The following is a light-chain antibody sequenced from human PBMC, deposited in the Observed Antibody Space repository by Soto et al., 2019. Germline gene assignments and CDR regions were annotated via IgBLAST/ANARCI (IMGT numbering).Light chain of an antibody. V-gene: IGKV3-20*01. CDR1: QSVSSSY. J-gene: IGKJ2*01. CDR2: GAS. Sequence: EIVLTQSPGTLSLSPGERATLSCRASQSVSSSYLAWYQQKPGQAPRLLIYGASSRATGIPDRFSGSGSGTDFTLTISRLAHEDFAVYYCQQYGSSPLYTFGQGTKLEIK. CDR3: QQYGSSPLYT.